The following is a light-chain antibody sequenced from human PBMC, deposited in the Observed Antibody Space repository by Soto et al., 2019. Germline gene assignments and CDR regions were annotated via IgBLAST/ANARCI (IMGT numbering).Light chain of an antibody. J-gene: IGKJ4*01. CDR2: DAS. Sequence: DIKMTQSPSTMSASVGDRVTITCRASQSISSWLAWYQQKPVKAPKLLIYDASSLESGVTSRFSGSGSGTEFTLTISILHPDDFATYYCQQYNSYSPNTFGGGTKVDIK. V-gene: IGKV1-5*01. CDR1: QSISSW. CDR3: QQYNSYSPNT.